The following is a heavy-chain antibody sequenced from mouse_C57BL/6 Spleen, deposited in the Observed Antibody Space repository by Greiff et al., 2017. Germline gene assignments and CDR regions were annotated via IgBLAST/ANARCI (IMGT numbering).Heavy chain of an antibody. CDR3: ARSPRSVGPFDD. D-gene: IGHD1-1*01. Sequence: VQLQQSGPELVKPGASVKISCKASGYSFTGYCMNWVKQSPEKSLEWIGEINPSTGGTTYNQKFKAKATLTVDQSSSTAYMQLKSLASEDAAVDYCARSPRSVGPFDDWGKGTTLTVSS. CDR1: GYSFTGYC. CDR2: INPSTGGT. V-gene: IGHV1-42*01. J-gene: IGHJ2*01.